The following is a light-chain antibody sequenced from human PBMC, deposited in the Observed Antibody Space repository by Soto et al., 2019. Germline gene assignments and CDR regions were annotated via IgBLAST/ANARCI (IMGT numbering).Light chain of an antibody. CDR1: SSNIGAGYD. J-gene: IGLJ2*01. CDR2: RNT. Sequence: QSVLTQPPSVSGAPGQRVTISCTGSSSNIGAGYDVHWYQRLPGAAPKLLIYRNTNRPSGVPDRISGSKSGTSASLAITGLQAEDEADYYCQSYDSSLSSVVFGGGTKVTVL. V-gene: IGLV1-40*01. CDR3: QSYDSSLSSVV.